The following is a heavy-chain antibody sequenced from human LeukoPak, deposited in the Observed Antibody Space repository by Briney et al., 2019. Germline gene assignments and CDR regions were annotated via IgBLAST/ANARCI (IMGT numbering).Heavy chain of an antibody. J-gene: IGHJ4*02. CDR3: ARGGSGYAGYYFDY. Sequence: PSETLSLTGSVSGGSVNSVNYYWGWIRQSPGKGLEWIGSVFYSGSTYYSPSHESRVTVSLDTSKNQFSLKLNSLTAADTAVYFCARGGSGYAGYYFDYWGQGILITVSS. CDR2: VFYSGST. D-gene: IGHD3-22*01. V-gene: IGHV4-39*07. CDR1: GGSVNSVNYY.